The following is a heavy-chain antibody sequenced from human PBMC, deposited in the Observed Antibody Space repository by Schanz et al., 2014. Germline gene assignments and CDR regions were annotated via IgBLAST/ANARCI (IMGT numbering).Heavy chain of an antibody. J-gene: IGHJ4*02. Sequence: QVQLVQSGAEVKKPGASVKASCKASGYTLSAYSLHWVRQAPGQGLEWMGIVNPSVRGTHFAREFQGRVTVTSDTSTSTVYMELSGLRSEDTAVYYCAGAFDSSGYYFDYWGQGTLVTVSS. CDR2: VNPSVRGT. CDR1: GYTLSAYS. CDR3: AGAFDSSGYYFDY. D-gene: IGHD3-22*01. V-gene: IGHV1-46*03.